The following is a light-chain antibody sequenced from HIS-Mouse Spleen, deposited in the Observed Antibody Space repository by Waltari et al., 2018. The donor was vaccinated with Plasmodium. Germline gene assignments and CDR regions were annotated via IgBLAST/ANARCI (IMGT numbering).Light chain of an antibody. Sequence: QSVLTQPPSVSAAPGQKVTISCPGSSPNIGHTYVSCSQQLPGTAPKLLIYDNNKRPSGIPDRFSGSKSGTSATLGITGLQTGDEADYYCGTWDSSLSAGVVFGGGTKLTVL. J-gene: IGLJ2*01. CDR1: SPNIGHTY. CDR3: GTWDSSLSAGVV. V-gene: IGLV1-51*01. CDR2: DNN.